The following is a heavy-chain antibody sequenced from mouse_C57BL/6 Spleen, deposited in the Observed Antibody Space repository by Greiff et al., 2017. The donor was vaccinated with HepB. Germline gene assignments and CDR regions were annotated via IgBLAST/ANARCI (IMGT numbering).Heavy chain of an antibody. CDR2: INTGSGGT. Sequence: QVQLQQSGAELVRPGTSVKVSCKASGYAFTNYLIEWVKQRPGQGLEWIGVINTGSGGTNYNEKFKGKATLTADKSSSTAYMQLSSLTSEDSAVYFCARSGITTVVYYYAMDYWGQGTSVTVSS. J-gene: IGHJ4*01. CDR3: ARSGITTVVYYYAMDY. D-gene: IGHD1-1*01. V-gene: IGHV1-54*01. CDR1: GYAFTNYL.